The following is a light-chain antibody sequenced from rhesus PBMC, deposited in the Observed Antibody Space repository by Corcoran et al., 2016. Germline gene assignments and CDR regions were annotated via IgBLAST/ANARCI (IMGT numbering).Light chain of an antibody. CDR3: QQHNSTPLT. CDR2: KAS. CDR1: QGISNW. V-gene: IGKV1-21*01. J-gene: IGKJ4*01. Sequence: DIQMTQSPSSLSASVGDRVTITCRASQGISNWLAWYQQKPGKTPKLLIYKASTLQSGVTSSFSGSGYGTEYTLTSSSLQPEDCATYDCQQHNSTPLTVGGGTKVEIK.